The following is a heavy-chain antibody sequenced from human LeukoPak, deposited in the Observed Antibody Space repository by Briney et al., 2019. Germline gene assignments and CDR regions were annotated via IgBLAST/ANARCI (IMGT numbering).Heavy chain of an antibody. D-gene: IGHD6-13*01. CDR1: GGTFSSYA. J-gene: IGHJ4*02. V-gene: IGHV1-69*13. Sequence: SVKVSCKASGGTFSSYAISWVRQAPGQGLEWMGGIIPIFGTANYAQKFQGRVTITADESTSTAYMELSSLRSEDTAVYYCARVSIIAAAGTGEDYWGRGTLVTVSS. CDR3: ARVSIIAAAGTGEDY. CDR2: IIPIFGTA.